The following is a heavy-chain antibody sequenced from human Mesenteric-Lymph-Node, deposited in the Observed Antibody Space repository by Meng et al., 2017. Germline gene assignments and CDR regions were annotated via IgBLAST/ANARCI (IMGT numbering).Heavy chain of an antibody. CDR3: ATSYCGPGGCYFPG. Sequence: GESLKISCAASGFTFSRNDMGWVRQAPGKGLEWVSTLSTDGVTTYYGKSVKGRFTISRDNSKNTLYLQMNSLRVDDTAVYYCATSYCGPGGCYFPGWGQGTLVTVSS. CDR1: GFTFSRND. V-gene: IGHV3-23*01. D-gene: IGHD2-15*01. J-gene: IGHJ4*02. CDR2: LSTDGVTT.